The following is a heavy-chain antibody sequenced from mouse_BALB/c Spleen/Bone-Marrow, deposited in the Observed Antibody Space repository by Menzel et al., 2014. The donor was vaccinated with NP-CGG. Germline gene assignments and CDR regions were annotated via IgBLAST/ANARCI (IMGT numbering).Heavy chain of an antibody. CDR3: ARSEGIYYYDSSYALDY. J-gene: IGHJ4*01. D-gene: IGHD1-1*01. CDR1: DYSFTDYY. CDR2: ISCYNGAT. Sequence: LVKTGASVKISCKASDYSFTDYYMHWVKQTYGKSLEWIGYISCYNGATSYNQKFKGKATFTVDTSSSTAYMQFNSLTYEDSAVYYCARSEGIYYYDSSYALDYWGQGTSVTVSS. V-gene: IGHV1S34*01.